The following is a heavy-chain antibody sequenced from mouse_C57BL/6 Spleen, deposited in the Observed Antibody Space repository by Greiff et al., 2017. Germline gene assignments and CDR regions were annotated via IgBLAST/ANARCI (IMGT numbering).Heavy chain of an antibody. V-gene: IGHV1-15*01. CDR3: TTAYYSNLRFAY. Sequence: VQLQQSGAELVRPGASVTLSCKASGYTFTDYEMHWVKQTPVHGLEWIGAIDPETGGTAYNQKFKGKAILTADKSSSTAYMELRSLTSEDSAVYYCTTAYYSNLRFAYWGQGTLVTVSA. CDR1: GYTFTDYE. D-gene: IGHD2-5*01. CDR2: IDPETGGT. J-gene: IGHJ3*01.